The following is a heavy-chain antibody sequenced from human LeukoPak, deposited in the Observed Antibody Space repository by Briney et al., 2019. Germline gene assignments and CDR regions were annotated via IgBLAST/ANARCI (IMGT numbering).Heavy chain of an antibody. CDR1: GGSISSSSYY. CDR3: ARQKLGLKWELPLQLDY. CDR2: IYYSGST. V-gene: IGHV4-39*01. J-gene: IGHJ4*02. Sequence: PSETLSLTCTVSGGSISSSSYYWGWIRQPPGKGLEWIGSIYYSGSTYYNPSLKSRVTISVDTSKNQFSLKLSSVTAADTAVYYCARQKLGLKWELPLQLDYWGQGTLVTVSS. D-gene: IGHD1-26*01.